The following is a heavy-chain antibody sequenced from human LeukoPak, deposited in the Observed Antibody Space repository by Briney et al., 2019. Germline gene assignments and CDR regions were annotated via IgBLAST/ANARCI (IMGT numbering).Heavy chain of an antibody. V-gene: IGHV3-23*01. D-gene: IGHD2-2*02. CDR2: IGGSTGGA. Sequence: PGGSLRFSSAASGFTFCSYAMSWVRQAPGKGLEWVSAIGGSTGGAYYADSVKGRFTISRDNSKNTLYLQMNSLRAEDTAIYYCAKKGCTSISCYNNFWGQGTLVTVSS. CDR1: GFTFCSYA. J-gene: IGHJ4*02. CDR3: AKKGCTSISCYNNF.